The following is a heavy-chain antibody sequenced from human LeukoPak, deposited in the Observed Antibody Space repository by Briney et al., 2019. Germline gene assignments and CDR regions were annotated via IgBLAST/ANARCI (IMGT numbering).Heavy chain of an antibody. D-gene: IGHD1-26*01. Sequence: SETLSLTCAVYGGSFSGYYWSWIRQPPGKGLEWIGYIYYSGSTNYNPSLKSRVTISVDTSKNQFSLKLSSVTAADTAVYYCARVKWELLVDYWGQGTLVTVSS. J-gene: IGHJ4*02. CDR1: GGSFSGYY. V-gene: IGHV4-59*01. CDR2: IYYSGST. CDR3: ARVKWELLVDY.